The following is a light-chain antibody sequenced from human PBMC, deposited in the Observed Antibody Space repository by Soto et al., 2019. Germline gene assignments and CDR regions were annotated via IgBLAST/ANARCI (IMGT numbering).Light chain of an antibody. CDR3: QQFQSLPLT. CDR2: DTS. CDR1: QDISNN. J-gene: IGKJ4*01. Sequence: DIQMTQSPSSLSASVGDRVTITCQASQDISNNLNWYQQRPGKAPKLLIHDTSNLETGVPSRISGSGFGTHFSLTIYSLQSGDIGTYYCQQFQSLPLTFGGGTKVEIK. V-gene: IGKV1-33*01.